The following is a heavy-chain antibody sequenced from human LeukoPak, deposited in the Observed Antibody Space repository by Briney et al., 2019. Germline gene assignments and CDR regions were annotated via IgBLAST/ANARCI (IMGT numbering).Heavy chain of an antibody. D-gene: IGHD2-15*01. CDR2: IYYSGST. J-gene: IGHJ5*02. CDR1: GGSISNYY. V-gene: IGHV4-59*12. CDR3: ARNVLGYCSGGSCDHSGWFDP. Sequence: SETLSLTCTVSGGSISNYYWSWIRQPPGKGLEWIGYIYYSGSTNYNPSLKSRVTISVDTSKNQFSLKLSSVTAADTAVYYCARNVLGYCSGGSCDHSGWFDPWGQGTLVTVSS.